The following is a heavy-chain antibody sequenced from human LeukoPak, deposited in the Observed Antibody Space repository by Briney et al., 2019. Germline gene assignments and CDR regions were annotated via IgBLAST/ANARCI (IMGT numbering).Heavy chain of an antibody. D-gene: IGHD3-16*01. Sequence: GGSLRLSCAASAFSLNAYNMNWVRQAPGKGLVWVSHISTDARTITYADFVKGRFTISRDNAKNTLYLQMNSLRAEDTALYYCVRGQATAWGLDYWGRGTLVTVSS. V-gene: IGHV3-74*01. CDR2: ISTDARTI. CDR1: AFSLNAYN. J-gene: IGHJ4*02. CDR3: VRGQATAWGLDY.